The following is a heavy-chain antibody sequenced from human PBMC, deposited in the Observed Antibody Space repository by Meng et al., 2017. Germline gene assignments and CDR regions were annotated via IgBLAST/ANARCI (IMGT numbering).Heavy chain of an antibody. V-gene: IGHV3-66*02. CDR1: GLTVNTYY. J-gene: IGHJ4*02. CDR3: ASAPRWDFIFDS. Sequence: GGSLRLSCATSGLTVNTYYMSWVRQAPGKGLEWVSLIYGDSSPHYADSVKGRFTISRDSSKNTLHLQMNSLRLEDTAVYYCASAPRWDFIFDSWGQGTLVTVSS. D-gene: IGHD1-26*01. CDR2: IYGDSSP.